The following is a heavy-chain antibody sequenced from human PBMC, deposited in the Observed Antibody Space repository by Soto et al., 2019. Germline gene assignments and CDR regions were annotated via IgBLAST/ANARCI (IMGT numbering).Heavy chain of an antibody. J-gene: IGHJ3*02. CDR3: ARPYCISTSCYGDHDAFDI. D-gene: IGHD2-2*01. V-gene: IGHV1-8*01. CDR1: GYTFTSYD. CDR2: MKPNRGNT. Sequence: QVQLVQSGAEVKKPGASVKVSCKASGYTFTSYDINWVRQATGQGLEWMGWMKPNRGNTGYAQKFQGRVTIPRNTSISTAYMELSSLRSEDTAVYYCARPYCISTSCYGDHDAFDIWGQGTMVTVSS.